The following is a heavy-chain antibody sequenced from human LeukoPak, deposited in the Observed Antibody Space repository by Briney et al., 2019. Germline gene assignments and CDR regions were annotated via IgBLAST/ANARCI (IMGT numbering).Heavy chain of an antibody. CDR3: ARGYDSSGYYYSYFDY. J-gene: IGHJ4*02. D-gene: IGHD3-22*01. CDR2: IWYDGSNR. CDR1: GFRFGDYG. V-gene: IGHV3-33*08. Sequence: PGRSLRLSCAASGFRFGDYGMHWVRQAPGKGLEWLAVIWYDGSNRYYADSVKGRFTISRDNSKNTLYLQMNSLRAEDTAVYYCARGYDSSGYYYSYFDYRGQGTLVTVSS.